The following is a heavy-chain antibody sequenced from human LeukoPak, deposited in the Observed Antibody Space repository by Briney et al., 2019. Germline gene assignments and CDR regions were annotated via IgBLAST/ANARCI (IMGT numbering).Heavy chain of an antibody. Sequence: PGGSLRLSCTASGFTFSSYAMSWVRQAPGKGLEWVSTISGSGGSTYYADSVKGRFTISRDNSKNTLYLQMNSLRAEDTAVYYCAKDSVATRIVGATDFDYWGQGTLVTVSS. CDR2: ISGSGGST. V-gene: IGHV3-23*01. CDR3: AKDSVATRIVGATDFDY. CDR1: GFTFSSYA. D-gene: IGHD1-26*01. J-gene: IGHJ4*02.